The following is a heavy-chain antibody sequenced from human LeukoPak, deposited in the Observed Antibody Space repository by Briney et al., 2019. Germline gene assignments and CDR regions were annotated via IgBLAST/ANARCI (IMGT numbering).Heavy chain of an antibody. V-gene: IGHV3-21*01. CDR2: ISSDTPNK. Sequence: GGSLRLSCATSGFTFSRYAMNWIRQAPGKGLEWVSFISSDTPNKNYADSVKGRFTISRDNAKNSVYLQMNSLRAEDTAVYYCARDRYSGSYRRFQFDYWGQGTLVTVSS. D-gene: IGHD1-26*01. CDR3: ARDRYSGSYRRFQFDY. J-gene: IGHJ4*02. CDR1: GFTFSRYA.